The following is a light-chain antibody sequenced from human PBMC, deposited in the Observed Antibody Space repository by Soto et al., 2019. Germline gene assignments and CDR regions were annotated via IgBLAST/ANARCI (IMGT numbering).Light chain of an antibody. CDR3: QQYGSSRT. CDR2: GAS. Sequence: EIVLTHSPGTLTLSPGEGATLSCRASQSVSSDYLAWYQKKPGQAPRLLIYGASSRATGIPDRFSGSGSGTDFTLTISRLEPEDFAVYYCQQYGSSRTFGQGTKVDIK. V-gene: IGKV3-20*01. J-gene: IGKJ1*01. CDR1: QSVSSDY.